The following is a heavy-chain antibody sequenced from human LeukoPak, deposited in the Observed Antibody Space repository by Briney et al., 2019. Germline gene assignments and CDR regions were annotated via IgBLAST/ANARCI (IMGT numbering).Heavy chain of an antibody. V-gene: IGHV3-66*01. CDR1: GFTVSSNY. CDR2: IYSGGST. D-gene: IGHD6-19*01. CDR3: ARSSGWYHRGPDYYYYYMDV. J-gene: IGHJ6*03. Sequence: GGSLRLSCAASGFTVSSNYMSWVRQAPGKGLEWVSVIYSGGSTYYAESVEGRFTISRDNSKNTLYLQMNGLRAEDTAVYYCARSSGWYHRGPDYYYYYMDVWGKGTTVTVS.